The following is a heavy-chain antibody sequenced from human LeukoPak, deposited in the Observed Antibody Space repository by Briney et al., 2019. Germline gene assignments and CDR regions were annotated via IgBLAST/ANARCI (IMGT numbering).Heavy chain of an antibody. D-gene: IGHD3-10*01. J-gene: IGHJ5*02. CDR1: GGSFSGYY. V-gene: IGHV4-34*01. CDR2: INHRGST. Sequence: SETLSLTCAVYGGSFSGYYWSWIRQPPGKGLEWVGEINHRGSTNYNPSRKSRVTISVDTSKTQFSLKLSSVTAADTAVYYCARDSGTTGEVKFDPWGQGTLVTVSS. CDR3: ARDSGTTGEVKFDP.